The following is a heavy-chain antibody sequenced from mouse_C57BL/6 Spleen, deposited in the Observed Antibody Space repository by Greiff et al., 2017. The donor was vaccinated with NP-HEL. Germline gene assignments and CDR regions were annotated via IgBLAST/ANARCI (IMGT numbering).Heavy chain of an antibody. Sequence: EVKLVESGGDLVKPGGSLKLSCAASGFTFSSYGMSWVRQTPDKRLEWVATISSGGSYTYYPDSVKGRFTISRDNAKNTLYLQMSSLKSEDTAMYYCARLAGTGYAMDYWGQGTSVTVSS. CDR1: GFTFSSYG. CDR2: ISSGGSYT. V-gene: IGHV5-6*01. J-gene: IGHJ4*01. CDR3: ARLAGTGYAMDY. D-gene: IGHD4-1*01.